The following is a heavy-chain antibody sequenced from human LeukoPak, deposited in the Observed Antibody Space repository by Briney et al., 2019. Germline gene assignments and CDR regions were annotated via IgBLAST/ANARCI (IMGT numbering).Heavy chain of an antibody. CDR3: ARPSSAGSYVDAFDI. D-gene: IGHD2-15*01. V-gene: IGHV5-51*01. CDR2: IYPGDSDT. J-gene: IGHJ3*02. Sequence: GESLKISCKGSGYTFTSHWIGWVRQMPGQGLELMGIIYPGDSDTRYSPSFQGQVTISADKSISTAYLQWGSLKASDTAMYYCARPSSAGSYVDAFDIWGQGTMVTVSS. CDR1: GYTFTSHW.